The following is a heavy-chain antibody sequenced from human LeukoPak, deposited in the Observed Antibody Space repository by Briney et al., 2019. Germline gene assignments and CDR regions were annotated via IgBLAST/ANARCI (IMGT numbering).Heavy chain of an antibody. Sequence: ASVKVSCKASGGTFSSYAISWVRQAPGQGLEWMGGIIPIFGTANYAQKFQGRVTITADESTSTAYMELSSLRSEDTAVYYCARDGSPWEGQLERLVYWGQGTLVTVSS. CDR3: ARDGSPWEGQLERLVY. CDR2: IIPIFGTA. V-gene: IGHV1-69*13. D-gene: IGHD1-1*01. CDR1: GGTFSSYA. J-gene: IGHJ4*02.